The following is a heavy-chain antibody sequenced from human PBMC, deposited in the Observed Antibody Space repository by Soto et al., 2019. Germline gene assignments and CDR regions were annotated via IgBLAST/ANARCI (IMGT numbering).Heavy chain of an antibody. V-gene: IGHV3-33*01. CDR1: GFTFSSYG. J-gene: IGHJ3*01. CDR3: ATAAFRFLGWEFTH. CDR2: KWYDGSNK. D-gene: IGHD3-3*01. Sequence: QVQLVESGGGVVQPGRSLRLSCAASGFTFSSYGMHCVRQAPGKGLEWVAFKWYDGSNKYYADSVKGRFTISRDNSKNACYLQMNSRRAEDTAVSYCATAAFRFLGWEFTHWGQGTMVT.